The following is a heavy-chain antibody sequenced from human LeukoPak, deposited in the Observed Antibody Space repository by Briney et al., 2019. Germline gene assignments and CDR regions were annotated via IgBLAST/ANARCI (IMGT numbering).Heavy chain of an antibody. V-gene: IGHV4-61*01. D-gene: IGHD3-22*01. CDR2: IYYSGST. J-gene: IGHJ4*02. Sequence: PSETLSLTCAVSGGSISSSSYYWSWIRQPPGKGLEWIGYIYYSGSTNYNPSLKSRVTISVDTSKNQFSLKLSSVTAADTAVYYCARAHYYDSSLINWGQGTLVTVSS. CDR3: ARAHYYDSSLIN. CDR1: GGSISSSSYY.